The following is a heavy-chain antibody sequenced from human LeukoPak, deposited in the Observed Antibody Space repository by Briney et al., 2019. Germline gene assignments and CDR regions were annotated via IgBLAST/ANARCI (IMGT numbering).Heavy chain of an antibody. V-gene: IGHV1-69*13. CDR2: IIPIFGTA. D-gene: IGHD3-3*01. CDR1: GGTFSSYA. Sequence: GASVKVSCKASGGTFSSYAISWVRQAPGQGLEWMGGIIPIFGTANYAQKFQGRVTITADESTSTAYMELSSLRSEDTAVYYCARAGSGYDFWSGYPFDYWGQGTLVTVSS. J-gene: IGHJ4*02. CDR3: ARAGSGYDFWSGYPFDY.